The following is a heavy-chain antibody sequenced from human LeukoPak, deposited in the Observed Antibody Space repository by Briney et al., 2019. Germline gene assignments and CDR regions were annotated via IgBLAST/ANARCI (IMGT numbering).Heavy chain of an antibody. D-gene: IGHD6-19*01. CDR1: GYTFTSYA. Sequence: GASVKVSCKASGYTFTSYAMNWVRQAPGQGLEWMGWINTNTGNPTYAQGFTGRFVFSLDTSVSTAYLQISSLKAEDTAVYYCARDWVPIAVAGSSSGVNWFDPWGQGTLVTVSS. V-gene: IGHV7-4-1*02. CDR3: ARDWVPIAVAGSSSGVNWFDP. J-gene: IGHJ5*02. CDR2: INTNTGNP.